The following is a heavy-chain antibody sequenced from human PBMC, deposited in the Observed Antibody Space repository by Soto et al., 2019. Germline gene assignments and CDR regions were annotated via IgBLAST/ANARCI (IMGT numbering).Heavy chain of an antibody. J-gene: IGHJ6*02. V-gene: IGHV5-51*01. D-gene: IGHD3-9*01. CDR1: GYSFTDYW. Sequence: GESLKISCQGSGYSFTDYWIGWVRQMPGRGLEWMGIIYPGDSDTRYSPSFQGQVTISADKSISTAYLQWSSLKASDTAMYYCARAYYDILTGKLSYYYGMDVWGQGTTVTVSS. CDR3: ARAYYDILTGKLSYYYGMDV. CDR2: IYPGDSDT.